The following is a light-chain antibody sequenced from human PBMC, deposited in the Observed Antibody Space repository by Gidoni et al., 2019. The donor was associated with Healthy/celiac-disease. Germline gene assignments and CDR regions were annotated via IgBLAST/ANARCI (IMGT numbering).Light chain of an antibody. CDR1: QSVSSSY. CDR3: QQYGSSPPIT. J-gene: IGKJ5*01. V-gene: IGKV3-20*01. CDR2: GAS. Sequence: EIVLTQSPGTMSLSPGERATLSCRASQSVSSSYLACYQQKPGQAPRLRIYGASSRATGIPDRFSGSGSGTDFTLTISRLEPEDFAVYYCQQYGSSPPITFGQGTRLEIK.